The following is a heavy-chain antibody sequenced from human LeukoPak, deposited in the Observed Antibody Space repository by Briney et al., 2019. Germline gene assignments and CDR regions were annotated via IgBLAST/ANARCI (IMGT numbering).Heavy chain of an antibody. CDR3: ARLDSSSWYISAFDY. V-gene: IGHV1-18*01. D-gene: IGHD6-13*01. Sequence: ASVKVSCKASGYTFTSYGISWVRQAPGQGLEWMGWISAYNGNTNYAQKLQGRVTMTTDTSTSTAYMELRSRRSDDTAGYYCARLDSSSWYISAFDYWGQGTLVTVSS. CDR2: ISAYNGNT. J-gene: IGHJ4*02. CDR1: GYTFTSYG.